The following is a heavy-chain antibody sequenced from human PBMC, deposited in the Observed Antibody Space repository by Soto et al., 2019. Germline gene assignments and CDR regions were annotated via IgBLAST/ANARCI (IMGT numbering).Heavy chain of an antibody. CDR3: ARVFADYGARRDVIDF. D-gene: IGHD4-17*01. CDR2: IYNSGST. V-gene: IGHV4-59*01. CDR1: GGSLRSYY. Sequence: SETLSLTCTVSGGSLRSYYWSWIRQPPGKGLEWIGYIYNSGSTNYNPSLKSRVTISVDMSKNHFSLKLSSVTAADTAMYYCARVFADYGARRDVIDFRGQGSLVTVSA. J-gene: IGHJ4*02.